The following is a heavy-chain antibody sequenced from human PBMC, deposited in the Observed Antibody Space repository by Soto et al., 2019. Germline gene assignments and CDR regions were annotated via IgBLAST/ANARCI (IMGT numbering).Heavy chain of an antibody. CDR1: GGSFSGSY. Sequence: SQTLSLPCAVYGGSFSGSYWSWIRQPPGKELEWIGEINHSGRTNYNPSLKSRVTISVDTSKNQFSLKLSSATATDPAVSSRSRPPDYYGVHDAFDILGQGTMVTFSS. V-gene: IGHV4-34*01. D-gene: IGHD3-10*01. CDR3: SRPPDYYGVHDAFDI. CDR2: INHSGRT. J-gene: IGHJ3*02.